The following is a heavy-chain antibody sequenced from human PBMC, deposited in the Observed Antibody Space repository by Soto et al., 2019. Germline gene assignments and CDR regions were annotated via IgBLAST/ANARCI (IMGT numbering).Heavy chain of an antibody. V-gene: IGHV3-30*18. CDR1: GFTFSSYG. J-gene: IGHJ6*02. Sequence: QVQLVESGGGVVQPGRSLRLSCAASGFTFSSYGMHWVRQAPGKGLEWVAVISYDGSNKYYADSVKGRFTSSRDNSKNTLYLQMNSLRAEDTAVYYCAKPNKAVAGTRYYYGMDVWGQGTTVTVSS. CDR2: ISYDGSNK. CDR3: AKPNKAVAGTRYYYGMDV. D-gene: IGHD6-19*01.